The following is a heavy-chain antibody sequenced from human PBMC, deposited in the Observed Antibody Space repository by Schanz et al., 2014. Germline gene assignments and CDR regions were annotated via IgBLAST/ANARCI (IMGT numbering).Heavy chain of an antibody. CDR3: ARAHGNNWYGKGLDY. J-gene: IGHJ4*02. CDR1: GFAFSVYG. D-gene: IGHD1-1*01. CDR2: IWYDENNK. V-gene: IGHV3-33*01. Sequence: QVQLVESGGGVVQPGRSLRLSCAASGFAFSVYGMHWVRQAPGKGLEWVAVIWYDENNKYYADSVKGRFTMSRDNSKNTLYLQMNSLRADDTAVYFCARAHGNNWYGKGLDYWGQGTQVTVSS.